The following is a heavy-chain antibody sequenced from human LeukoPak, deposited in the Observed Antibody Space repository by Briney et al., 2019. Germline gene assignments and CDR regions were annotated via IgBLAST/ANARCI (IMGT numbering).Heavy chain of an antibody. Sequence: GGSLRLSCAASGFTFSNYAMSWVRQAPGKGLEWVSGISGSGGSTSYAQKFQGRVTMTRDTSTSTVYMELSSLRSEDTAVYYCARDSGWWMFDYWGQGTLVTVSS. V-gene: IGHV3-23*01. CDR2: ISGSGGST. D-gene: IGHD6-19*01. CDR1: GFTFSNYA. J-gene: IGHJ4*02. CDR3: ARDSGWWMFDY.